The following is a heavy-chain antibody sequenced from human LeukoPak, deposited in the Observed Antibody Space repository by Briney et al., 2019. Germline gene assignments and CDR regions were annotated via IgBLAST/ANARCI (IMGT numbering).Heavy chain of an antibody. CDR1: GYTFTSYG. CDR2: ISAYNGNT. CDR3: ARDVGPIAVAEDNWFDP. Sequence: ASVTVSCKASGYTFTSYGISWVRQAPGQGLEWMGWISAYNGNTDYAQKLQGRVTMTTDTSTSTAYMELRSLRSDDTAAYYCARDVGPIAVAEDNWFDPWGQGTLVTVSS. J-gene: IGHJ5*02. V-gene: IGHV1-18*01. D-gene: IGHD6-19*01.